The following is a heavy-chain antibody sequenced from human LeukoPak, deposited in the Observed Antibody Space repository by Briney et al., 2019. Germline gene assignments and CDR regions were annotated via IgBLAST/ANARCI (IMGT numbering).Heavy chain of an antibody. Sequence: SETLSLTCTVSGGSISSGSYYWSWIRQPAGKGLEWIGRIYTSGSTNYNPSLKSRVTISVDTSKNQFSLKLSSVTAADTAVYYCARHSRGRILTGWGNVRWFDPWGQGTLVTVSS. CDR2: IYTSGST. V-gene: IGHV4-61*02. D-gene: IGHD3-9*01. J-gene: IGHJ5*02. CDR3: ARHSRGRILTGWGNVRWFDP. CDR1: GGSISSGSYY.